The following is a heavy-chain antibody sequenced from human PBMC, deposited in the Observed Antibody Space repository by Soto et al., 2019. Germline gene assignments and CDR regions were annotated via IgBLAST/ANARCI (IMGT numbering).Heavy chain of an antibody. D-gene: IGHD6-13*01. J-gene: IGHJ6*02. V-gene: IGHV3-30-3*01. CDR2: ISFDGNRI. Sequence: QVQLVESGGGVVQPGRSLRLSCAASGFTFSIYPMHWVRQAPGKGLEWVAFISFDGNRIFYADSVKGRFTISRDNSRNTVYLQMNILRPGDAAVYHCANLLNVAAAGTPHYCGFDVWGQGTTVIVS. CDR3: ANLLNVAAAGTPHYCGFDV. CDR1: GFTFSIYP.